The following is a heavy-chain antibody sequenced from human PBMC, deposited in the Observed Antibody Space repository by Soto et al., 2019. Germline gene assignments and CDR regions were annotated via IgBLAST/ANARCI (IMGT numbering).Heavy chain of an antibody. CDR1: GGTFSSYA. CDR2: IIPIFGKA. CDR3: ARGVVAAGPFYYFSYYGLDV. J-gene: IGHJ6*02. V-gene: IGHV1-69*13. Sequence: ASVKVSCKASGGTFSSYAISWVRQAPGQGLEWMGGIIPIFGKANYAQKFQGRVTITADESTSTAYMELSSLRSEDTAVYYCARGVVAAGPFYYFSYYGLDVGGQETTLTSP. D-gene: IGHD2-2*01.